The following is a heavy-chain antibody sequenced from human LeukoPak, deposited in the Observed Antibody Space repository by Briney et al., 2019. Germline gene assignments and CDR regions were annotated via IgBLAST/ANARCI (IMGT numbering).Heavy chain of an antibody. Sequence: GGSLRLSCAASGFTFSSYSMNWVRQAPGKGLEWVSSISSSSSYIHYADSVKGRFTISRDNAKNSLYLQMNSLRAEDTAVYYCARDSGSGWIDYWGQGTLVTVSS. CDR2: ISSSSSYI. V-gene: IGHV3-21*01. D-gene: IGHD6-19*01. J-gene: IGHJ4*02. CDR3: ARDSGSGWIDY. CDR1: GFTFSSYS.